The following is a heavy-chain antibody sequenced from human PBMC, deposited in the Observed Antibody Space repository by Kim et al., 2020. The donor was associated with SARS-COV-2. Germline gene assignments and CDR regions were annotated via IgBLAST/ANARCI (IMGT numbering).Heavy chain of an antibody. V-gene: IGHV3-30-3*01. J-gene: IGHJ4*02. Sequence: GGSLRLSCAASGFTFSSYAMHWVRQAPGKGLEWVAVISYDGSNKYYADSVKGRFTISRDNSKNTLYLQMNSLRAEDTAVYYCARDRRGATEVHWGQGTLVTVSS. D-gene: IGHD1-26*01. CDR2: ISYDGSNK. CDR1: GFTFSSYA. CDR3: ARDRRGATEVH.